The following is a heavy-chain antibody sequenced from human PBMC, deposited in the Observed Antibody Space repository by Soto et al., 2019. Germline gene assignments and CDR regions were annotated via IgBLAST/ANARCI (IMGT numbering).Heavy chain of an antibody. CDR2: IYSGGST. V-gene: IGHV3-53*04. Sequence: PGGSLRLSCAASGFTVSSNDMSWVRQAPGKGLEWVSVIYSGGSTYYVDSVKGRFTISRHNSKNTLYLQMNSLRAEDTAVYYCARDQNGGRITMVREVWGQGTTVTVSS. J-gene: IGHJ6*02. D-gene: IGHD3-10*01. CDR1: GFTVSSND. CDR3: ARDQNGGRITMVREV.